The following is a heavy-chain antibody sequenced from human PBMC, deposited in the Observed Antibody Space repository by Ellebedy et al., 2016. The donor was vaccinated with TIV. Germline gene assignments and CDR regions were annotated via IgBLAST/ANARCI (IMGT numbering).Heavy chain of an antibody. J-gene: IGHJ4*02. V-gene: IGHV4-59*01. D-gene: IGHD4/OR15-4a*01. CDR2: IYYSGST. CDR3: TRVKLGDRADYRLDY. CDR1: GGSISRDC. Sequence: SETLSLXXTVSGGSISRDCWSWIRQSPGKGLEWIGYIYYSGSTNYNPSLKSRVTMSVDTSKNQFSLKVSSVTAADTAVYYCTRVKLGDRADYRLDYWGQGTQVTVSS.